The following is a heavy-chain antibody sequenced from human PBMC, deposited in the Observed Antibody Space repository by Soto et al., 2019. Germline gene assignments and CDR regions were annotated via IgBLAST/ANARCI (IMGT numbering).Heavy chain of an antibody. V-gene: IGHV3-30-3*01. CDR2: ISYDGSNK. CDR3: ARVSGAYCGGDCATQPIDY. Sequence: QVQLVESGGGVVQPGRSLRLSCATSGFTFSSYAMHWARQAPGKGLEWVAVISYDGSNKYYADSVKGRFTISRDNSKNTLYLQMNSLRAEDTAVYYCARVSGAYCGGDCATQPIDYWGQGTLVTVSS. D-gene: IGHD2-21*02. CDR1: GFTFSSYA. J-gene: IGHJ4*02.